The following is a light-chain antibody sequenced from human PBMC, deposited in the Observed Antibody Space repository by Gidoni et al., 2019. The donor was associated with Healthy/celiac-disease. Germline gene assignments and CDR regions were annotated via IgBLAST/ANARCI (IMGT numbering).Light chain of an antibody. J-gene: IGKJ2*01. Sequence: EIVLTQSPATLSLSPGARATLSCRASQSVSSYLAWYQQKPGQAPRLLINDASNRATGIPARFSGSGSGTDFTLTISSLEPEDFAVYYCQQRSNWPSYTFGQGTKLEIK. CDR3: QQRSNWPSYT. CDR2: DAS. CDR1: QSVSSY. V-gene: IGKV3-11*01.